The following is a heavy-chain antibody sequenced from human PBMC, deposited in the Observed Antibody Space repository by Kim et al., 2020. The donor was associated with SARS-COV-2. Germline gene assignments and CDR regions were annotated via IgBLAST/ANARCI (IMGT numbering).Heavy chain of an antibody. D-gene: IGHD6-13*01. J-gene: IGHJ6*02. CDR3: ARLAAAGAPYYYYYYGMDV. Sequence: SRVTISVDTSKNQFSLKLSSVTAADTAVYYCARLAAAGAPYYYYYYGMDVWGQGTTVTVSS. V-gene: IGHV4-59*08.